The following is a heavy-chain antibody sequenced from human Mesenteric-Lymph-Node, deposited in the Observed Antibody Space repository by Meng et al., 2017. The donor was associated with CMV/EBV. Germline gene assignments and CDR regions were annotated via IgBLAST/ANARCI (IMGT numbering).Heavy chain of an antibody. CDR1: GYTFYSFG. CDR3: ARDRFLTGYFRENYYYFGMDI. V-gene: IGHV1-18*01. D-gene: IGHD3-9*01. J-gene: IGHJ6*02. CDR2: VSGYNGNT. Sequence: ASVKVSCKVYGYTFYSFGLSWVRQAPGQGLEWLGWVSGYNGNTNYTEKLQGRVTMTMDTSTSTAYMDLRSLRSDDTAVYYCARDRFLTGYFRENYYYFGMDIWGQGTTVTVSS.